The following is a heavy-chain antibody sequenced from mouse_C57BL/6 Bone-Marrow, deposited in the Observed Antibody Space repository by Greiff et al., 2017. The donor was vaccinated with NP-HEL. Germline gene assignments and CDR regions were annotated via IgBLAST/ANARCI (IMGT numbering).Heavy chain of an antibody. D-gene: IGHD2-5*01. V-gene: IGHV14-2*01. J-gene: IGHJ2*01. CDR3: AREIVNNWPLFDD. CDR2: IDPEDGDT. CDR1: GFNIKDYY. Sequence: VQLKESGAELVKPGASVKLSCTASGFNIKDYYMHWVKQRTEQGLEWIGRIDPEDGDTKYAPKFQGKATITADTSSNTAYLQLSSLTSEDTAVYYCAREIVNNWPLFDDWGQGTTLTVSS.